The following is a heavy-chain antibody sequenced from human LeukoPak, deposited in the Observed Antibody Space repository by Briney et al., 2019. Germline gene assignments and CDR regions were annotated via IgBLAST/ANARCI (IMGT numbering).Heavy chain of an antibody. CDR1: GSSFTSYG. J-gene: IGHJ4*02. CDR2: IYPGDSDT. CDR3: ARRSAFEGILDY. Sequence: GASLQISCQGSGSSFTSYGIGWVRQLPGKGLEWMGIIYPGDSDTRYSPSFQGQVTISADKSISTAYLQWSSLKASDTAMYYCARRSAFEGILDYWGQGTLVTVSS. V-gene: IGHV5-51*01. D-gene: IGHD3-3*02.